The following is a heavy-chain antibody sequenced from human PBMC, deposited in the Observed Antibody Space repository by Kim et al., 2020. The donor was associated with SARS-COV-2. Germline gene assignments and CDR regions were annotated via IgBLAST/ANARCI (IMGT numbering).Heavy chain of an antibody. CDR3: ARDNYGSGRGYYGMDV. V-gene: IGHV3-33*01. CDR1: GFTFSSYG. CDR2: IWYDGSNK. J-gene: IGHJ6*02. Sequence: GGSLRLSCAASGFTFSSYGMHWVRQAPGKGLEWVAVIWYDGSNKYYADSVKGRFTISRDNSKNTLYLQMNSLRAEDTAVYYCARDNYGSGRGYYGMDVWGQGTTVTVSS. D-gene: IGHD3-10*01.